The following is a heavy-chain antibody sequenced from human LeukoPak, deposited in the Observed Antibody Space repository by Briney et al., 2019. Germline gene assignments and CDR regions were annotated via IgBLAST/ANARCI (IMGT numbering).Heavy chain of an antibody. Sequence: GGSLRLSCAASGFTFSSYAMSWVRQAPGKGLEWVSAISGSGGSTYYADSVKGRFTISRDNSKNTLYLQMNSLRAEDTAVYYCAKVDTAGGWLQSMGYYMDVWAKGPRSPSP. CDR2: ISGSGGST. CDR1: GFTFSSYA. D-gene: IGHD5-24*01. V-gene: IGHV3-23*01. J-gene: IGHJ6*03. CDR3: AKVDTAGGWLQSMGYYMDV.